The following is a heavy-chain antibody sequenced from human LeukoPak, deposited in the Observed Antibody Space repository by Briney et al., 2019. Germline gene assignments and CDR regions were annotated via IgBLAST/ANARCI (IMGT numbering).Heavy chain of an antibody. V-gene: IGHV3-7*03. CDR3: ARSIPYGTTWYGRSDY. CDR2: IKPDGTTK. Sequence: GGSLRLSCAASGFTFSSYTMTWVRQAPGKGLEWVANIKPDGTTKFYVDSVKGRFTISRDNALNSLYLQMNSLRAEDTAIYYCARSIPYGTTWYGRSDYWGQGTLVTVSS. CDR1: GFTFSSYT. D-gene: IGHD6-13*01. J-gene: IGHJ4*02.